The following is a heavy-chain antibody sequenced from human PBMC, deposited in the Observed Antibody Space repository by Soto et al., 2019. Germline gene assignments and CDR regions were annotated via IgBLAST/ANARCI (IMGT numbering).Heavy chain of an antibody. CDR3: ARHNGPLYVGYYYDMDV. V-gene: IGHV4-39*01. CDR2: IYYSGYT. CDR1: CGSIRSSSYY. J-gene: IGHJ6*02. D-gene: IGHD3-16*01. Sequence: SDTLSLTCTVPCGSIRSSSYYWGWIRQPPGKGLEWIGSIYYSGYTYYNPSLKSRVTISVDTSKNQFSLKLSSVTAADTAVYYCARHNGPLYVGYYYDMDVWGQGTTVT.